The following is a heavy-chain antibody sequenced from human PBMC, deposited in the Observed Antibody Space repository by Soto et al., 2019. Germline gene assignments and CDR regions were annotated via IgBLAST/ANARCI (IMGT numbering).Heavy chain of an antibody. Sequence: SVKVSCKASGFTFTSSAVQWVRQARGQRLEWIGWIVVGSGNTNYAQKFQERVTITRDMSTSTAYMELSSLRSEDTAVYYCAAGVMVGATTLDHDYWGQRTLVSVSS. CDR3: AAGVMVGATTLDHDY. V-gene: IGHV1-58*01. D-gene: IGHD1-26*01. CDR2: IVVGSGNT. J-gene: IGHJ4*02. CDR1: GFTFTSSA.